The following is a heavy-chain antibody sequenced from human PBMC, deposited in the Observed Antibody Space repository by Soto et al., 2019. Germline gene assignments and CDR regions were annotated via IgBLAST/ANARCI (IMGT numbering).Heavy chain of an antibody. D-gene: IGHD2-2*01. CDR3: ARHFGTISSHFDS. Sequence: PGGSLRLSWAASGCTFSGYARSWVRQAPGKGLEWVSAISGSGGSTYYADSVKGRFTISRDNSKNTLYLQMNSLKASDTGVYYCARHFGTISSHFDSWGQGTPVTVSS. CDR1: GCTFSGYA. CDR2: ISGSGGST. V-gene: IGHV3-23*01. J-gene: IGHJ4*02.